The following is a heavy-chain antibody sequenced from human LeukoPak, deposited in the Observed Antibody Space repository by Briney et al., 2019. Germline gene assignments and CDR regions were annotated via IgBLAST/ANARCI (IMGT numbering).Heavy chain of an antibody. D-gene: IGHD3-22*01. CDR2: IWYDGTNK. Sequence: GGSLRLSCAASGFTFSSYGMHWVRQAPGKGLEWVAVIWYDGTNKYYADSVRGRFTISRDSSKNTLYLQMNSLRAEDTAVYYCARAAYDSSGYLTLWGQGTLVTVSS. CDR3: ARAAYDSSGYLTL. J-gene: IGHJ4*02. CDR1: GFTFSSYG. V-gene: IGHV3-33*01.